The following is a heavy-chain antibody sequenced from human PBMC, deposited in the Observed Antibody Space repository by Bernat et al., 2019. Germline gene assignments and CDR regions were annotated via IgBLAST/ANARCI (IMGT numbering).Heavy chain of an antibody. V-gene: IGHV3-53*01. Sequence: EVQLVESGGGLIQPGGSLRLSCAASGFTVSSNYMSWVRQAPGKGLEWVSVIYSGGSTYYADTVKGRFTISRDNSKNTLYLQMSSLRAEDMAVYYCARHNYDFWSGYQSFDYWGQGTLVTVSS. CDR2: IYSGGST. D-gene: IGHD3-3*01. CDR1: GFTVSSNY. CDR3: ARHNYDFWSGYQSFDY. J-gene: IGHJ4*02.